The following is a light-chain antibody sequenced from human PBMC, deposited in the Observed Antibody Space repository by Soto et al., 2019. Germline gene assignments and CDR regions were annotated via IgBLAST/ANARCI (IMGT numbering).Light chain of an antibody. CDR1: EDISYL. V-gene: IGKV1-12*01. CDR2: GAS. CDR3: QQANSFPFT. Sequence: DIQMTQSPSSVSASVGDRVTITCRASEDISYLLAWYQQKPGKAPELLIYGASSLQSGVPSRFSGSGSGTDFTLTISSLQPGDFATYYCQQANSFPFTFGPGTKVDIK. J-gene: IGKJ3*01.